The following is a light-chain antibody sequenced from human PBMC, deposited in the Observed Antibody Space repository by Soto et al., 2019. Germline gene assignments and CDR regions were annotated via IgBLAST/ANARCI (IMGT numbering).Light chain of an antibody. CDR1: SSNIGDNP. CDR2: IND. Sequence: QSVLTQPPSASGTPGQRITISCSGSSSNIGDNPVNWYQQLPGAAPKLLIYINDQRPSGVPDRFSGSKSGTSASLAISGLQPEDEAHYYCAAWDDSLNALFGTGTKVTVL. J-gene: IGLJ1*01. CDR3: AAWDDSLNAL. V-gene: IGLV1-44*01.